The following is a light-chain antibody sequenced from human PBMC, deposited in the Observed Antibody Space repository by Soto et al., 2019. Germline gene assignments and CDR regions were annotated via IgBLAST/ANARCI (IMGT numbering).Light chain of an antibody. CDR2: GAS. CDR3: HQRQSWPRT. Sequence: EVVMTQSPATLSVSPGERATLSCRASETVATNLAWYQQKPGQAPRLLISGASTRAAGISDRFRGSGSGTEFTLTISDVQPEDFALYYCHQRQSWPRTFGQGTKVDI. CDR1: ETVATN. V-gene: IGKV3-15*01. J-gene: IGKJ1*01.